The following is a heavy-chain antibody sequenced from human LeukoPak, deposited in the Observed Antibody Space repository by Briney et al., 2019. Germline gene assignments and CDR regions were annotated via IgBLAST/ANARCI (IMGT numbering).Heavy chain of an antibody. CDR2: IESDGSGI. CDR3: ARDPSAVSGYFDY. D-gene: IGHD6-19*01. Sequence: PGGSLRLSWAASGFAFSTYWMHWVRQAPGKGLVWVSRIESDGSGITYADSVKGRFTISRDNAKNTLYLQMNSLRPEDTALYYCARDPSAVSGYFDYWGQGTLVTVSS. J-gene: IGHJ4*02. CDR1: GFAFSTYW. V-gene: IGHV3-74*01.